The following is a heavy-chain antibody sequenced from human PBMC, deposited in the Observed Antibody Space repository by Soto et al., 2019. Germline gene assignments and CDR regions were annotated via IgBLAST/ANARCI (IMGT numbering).Heavy chain of an antibody. J-gene: IGHJ4*02. D-gene: IGHD1-26*01. CDR1: GFTFSSYA. V-gene: IGHV3-23*01. CDR2: ISGSGGST. CDR3: AKEDVGGYYYSGL. Sequence: GGSLRLSCAASGFTFSSYAMHWVRQAPGKGLEWVSSISGSGGSTHYADSVKGRFTISRDNSKNTLYLQMNSLRAEDTAVYYCAKEDVGGYYYSGLWGQGTLVTVSS.